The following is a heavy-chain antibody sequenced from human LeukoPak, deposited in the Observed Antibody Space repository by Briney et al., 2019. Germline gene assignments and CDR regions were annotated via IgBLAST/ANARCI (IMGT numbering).Heavy chain of an antibody. D-gene: IGHD3-10*01. CDR3: ARTPAWFGDLFDY. Sequence: GSLRLSCSASGFTFISYWMHWVRQAPGKGLVWVSRINSDGSSTSYADSVKGRFTISRDNAKNTLYLQMNSLRAEDTAVYYCARTPAWFGDLFDYWGQGTLVTVSS. J-gene: IGHJ4*02. V-gene: IGHV3-74*01. CDR1: GFTFISYW. CDR2: INSDGSST.